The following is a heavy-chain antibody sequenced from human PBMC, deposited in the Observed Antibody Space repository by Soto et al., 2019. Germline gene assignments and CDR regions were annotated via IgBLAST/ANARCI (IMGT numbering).Heavy chain of an antibody. D-gene: IGHD2-2*01. CDR3: ARARFIPPPSYYYMDL. V-gene: IGHV1-8*01. CDR1: GYTFTSYD. J-gene: IGHJ6*03. CDR2: MNPNSGNT. Sequence: QVQLVQSGAEVKKPGASVKVSCKASGYTFTSYDINWVRQATGQGLEWMGWMNPNSGNTGYAQKFQGRVTMTRNTSISTAYMELRSLRSEDTAVYYCARARFIPPPSYYYMDLWGKGTTVTVSS.